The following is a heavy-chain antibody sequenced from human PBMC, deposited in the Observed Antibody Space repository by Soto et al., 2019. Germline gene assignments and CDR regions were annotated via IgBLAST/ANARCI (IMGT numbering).Heavy chain of an antibody. V-gene: IGHV3-30*03. CDR2: ISYDGSNK. D-gene: IGHD6-19*01. Sequence: GGSLRLSCAASGFTFSSYGMHWVRQAPGKGLEWVAVISYDGSNKYYADSVKGRFTISRDNSKNTLYLQMNSLRVEDTAVYYCARDPVAAKSGPFDYWGQGTLVTVSS. CDR1: GFTFSSYG. J-gene: IGHJ4*02. CDR3: ARDPVAAKSGPFDY.